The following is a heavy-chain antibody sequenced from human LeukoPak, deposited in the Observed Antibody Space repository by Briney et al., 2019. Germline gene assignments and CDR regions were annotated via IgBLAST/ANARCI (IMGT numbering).Heavy chain of an antibody. D-gene: IGHD4-17*01. CDR2: IWYDGSNK. J-gene: IGHJ4*02. Sequence: PGRSLRLSCAASGFTFGSYGMHWVRQAPGKGLEWVAVIWYDGSNKYYADSVKGRFTISRDNSKNTLYLQMNSLRAEDTAVYYCARWGTPTVTLDYWGQGTLVTVSS. V-gene: IGHV3-33*01. CDR1: GFTFGSYG. CDR3: ARWGTPTVTLDY.